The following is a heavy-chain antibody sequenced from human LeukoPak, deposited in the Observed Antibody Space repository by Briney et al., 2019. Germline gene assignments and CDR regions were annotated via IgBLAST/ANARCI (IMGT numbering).Heavy chain of an antibody. J-gene: IGHJ3*02. CDR1: GGSISSGSYY. V-gene: IGHV4-61*02. Sequence: SETLSLTCTVSGGSISSGSYYWSWIRQPAGKGLEWIGRIYTSGSTNYNPSLKSRVTISVDTSKNQFSLKLSSVTAADTAVYYCARHSELDAFDIWGQGTMVTVSS. D-gene: IGHD1-26*01. CDR3: ARHSELDAFDI. CDR2: IYTSGST.